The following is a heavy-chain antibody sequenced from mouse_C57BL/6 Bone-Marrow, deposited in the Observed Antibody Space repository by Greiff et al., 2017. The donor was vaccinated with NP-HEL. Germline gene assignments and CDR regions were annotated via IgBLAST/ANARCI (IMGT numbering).Heavy chain of an antibody. V-gene: IGHV5-4*01. CDR1: GFTFSSYA. Sequence: EVKVEESGGGLVKPGGSLKLSCAASGFTFSSYAMSWVRQTPEKRLEWVATISDGGSYTYYPDNVKGRFTISRDNAKNNLYLQMSHLKSEDTAMYYCARDYYGRFYAMDYWGQGTSVTVSS. CDR3: ARDYYGRFYAMDY. D-gene: IGHD1-1*01. J-gene: IGHJ4*01. CDR2: ISDGGSYT.